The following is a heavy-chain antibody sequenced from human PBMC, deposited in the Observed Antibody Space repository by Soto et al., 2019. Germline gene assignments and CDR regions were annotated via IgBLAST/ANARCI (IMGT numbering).Heavy chain of an antibody. V-gene: IGHV3-33*01. CDR3: ARGGIQLWLPGQYYYYYGMDV. D-gene: IGHD5-18*01. Sequence: QVQLVESGGGVVQPGRSLRLSCAASGFTFSSYGMHWVHQAPGKGLEWVAVIWYDGSNKYYADSVKGRFTISRDNSKNTLYLQMNSLRAEDTAVYYCARGGIQLWLPGQYYYYYGMDVWGQGTTVTVSS. CDR1: GFTFSSYG. CDR2: IWYDGSNK. J-gene: IGHJ6*02.